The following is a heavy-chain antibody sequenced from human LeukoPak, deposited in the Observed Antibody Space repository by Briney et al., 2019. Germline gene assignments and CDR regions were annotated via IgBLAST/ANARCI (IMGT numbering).Heavy chain of an antibody. D-gene: IGHD3-22*01. CDR1: GYTFTSYD. Sequence: ASVKVSCKASGYTFTSYDINWVRQATGQGLEWMGWMNPNSGNTGYAQKFRGRVTITRNTSISTAYMELSSLRSEDTAVYYCARGLDGSGYPDYWGQGTLVTVSS. V-gene: IGHV1-8*03. J-gene: IGHJ4*02. CDR3: ARGLDGSGYPDY. CDR2: MNPNSGNT.